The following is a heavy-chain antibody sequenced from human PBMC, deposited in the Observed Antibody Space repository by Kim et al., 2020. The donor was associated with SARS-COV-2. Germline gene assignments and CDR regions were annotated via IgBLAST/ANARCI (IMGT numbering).Heavy chain of an antibody. Sequence: IYSRGSTTYHPSLKSRVTISVDTSKNQFSLKLSSVTAADTAVYYCGRGSDYWGQGTLVTVSS. CDR2: IYSRGST. D-gene: IGHD3-10*01. J-gene: IGHJ4*02. V-gene: IGHV4-4*09. CDR3: GRGSDY.